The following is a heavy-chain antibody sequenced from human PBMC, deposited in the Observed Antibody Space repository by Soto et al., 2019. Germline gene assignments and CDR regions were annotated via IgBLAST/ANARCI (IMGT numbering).Heavy chain of an antibody. CDR1: GFTFSSYS. CDR3: ARDFGDYYDSSGFFYGMDV. J-gene: IGHJ6*02. D-gene: IGHD3-22*01. CDR2: ISSSSSTI. V-gene: IGHV3-48*02. Sequence: PGGSLRLSCAASGFTFSSYSMNWFRQAPGKGLEWVSYISSSSSTIYYXDSVKGRFTISRDNAKNSLYLQMNSLRDEDTAVYYCARDFGDYYDSSGFFYGMDVWGQGTTVTVSS.